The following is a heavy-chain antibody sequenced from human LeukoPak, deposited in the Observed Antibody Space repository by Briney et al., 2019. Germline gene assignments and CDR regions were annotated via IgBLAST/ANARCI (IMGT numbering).Heavy chain of an antibody. V-gene: IGHV4-39*01. CDR2: IYYSRST. D-gene: IGHD6-13*01. CDR1: GGSISSSTYY. Sequence: SETLSLTCTVSGGSISSSTYYWGWIRQPPGKGLEWIGSIYYSRSTYYNPSLKGLVMISVDTSKNQFSLSSVTAADAAVYYCARHSRGPAAGPAFDYWGKGTLVTVSS. J-gene: IGHJ4*02. CDR3: ARHSRGPAAGPAFDY.